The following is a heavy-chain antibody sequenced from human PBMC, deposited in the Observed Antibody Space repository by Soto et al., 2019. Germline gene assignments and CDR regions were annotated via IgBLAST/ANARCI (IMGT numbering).Heavy chain of an antibody. V-gene: IGHV2-5*02. D-gene: IGHD3-3*01. CDR2: IFWDDDK. J-gene: IGHJ4*02. Sequence: QITLNESGPTVVKPTETLTLTCTFSGFSLTTSGVGVGWVRQSPGKAPEGPAFIFWDDDKRYSTSLKSRLTITKDTSKNQVVLTMANVDPADTATYYCAHRVLRAVFGLVTTTAIYFDFWGQGTPVVVSS. CDR3: AHRVLRAVFGLVTTTAIYFDF. CDR1: GFSLTTSGVG.